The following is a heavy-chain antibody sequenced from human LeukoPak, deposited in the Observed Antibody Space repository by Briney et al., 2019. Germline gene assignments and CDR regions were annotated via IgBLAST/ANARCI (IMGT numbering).Heavy chain of an antibody. J-gene: IGHJ4*02. CDR1: GFTFRNYG. CDR3: ARDEHHLVQGYYFDY. CDR2: LAYEGSKE. V-gene: IGHV3-30*03. D-gene: IGHD6-13*01. Sequence: GGSLRCYCAGSGFTFRNYGMHRVGQAQGKGLGWVAVLAYEGSKEYYADSVKGRFTISRDNSKNTLYLQMDSLRAEDTALYYCARDEHHLVQGYYFDYWGQGTLVTVSS.